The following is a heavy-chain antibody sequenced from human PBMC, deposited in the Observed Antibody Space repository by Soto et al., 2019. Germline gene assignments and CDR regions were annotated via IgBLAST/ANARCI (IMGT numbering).Heavy chain of an antibody. Sequence: QVQLVQSGAEVKKPGSSVKVSCKASGGTFSSYTISWVRQAPGQGLEWMGRIIPILGIANYAQKYQGRVTITADKSTSTAYMELSSLRSEDTAVYYCAFLYEVLHPGAAFDIWGQGTMVTVSS. CDR2: IIPILGIA. D-gene: IGHD3-16*01. CDR1: GGTFSSYT. V-gene: IGHV1-69*02. CDR3: AFLYEVLHPGAAFDI. J-gene: IGHJ3*02.